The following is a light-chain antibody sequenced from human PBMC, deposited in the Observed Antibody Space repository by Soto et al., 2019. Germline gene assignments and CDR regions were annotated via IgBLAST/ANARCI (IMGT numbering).Light chain of an antibody. CDR3: SSYAGSNNLI. CDR1: SSDIGGYDY. Sequence: QSALTQPPSASGSPGQAVTISCTGTSSDIGGYDYVSWFQHHPGRAPKLMIYELTKRPSGVPDRFSGSRSGNTASLTVSGLQAEDEADDYCSSYAGSNNLIFGGGTQLTVL. V-gene: IGLV2-8*01. J-gene: IGLJ2*01. CDR2: ELT.